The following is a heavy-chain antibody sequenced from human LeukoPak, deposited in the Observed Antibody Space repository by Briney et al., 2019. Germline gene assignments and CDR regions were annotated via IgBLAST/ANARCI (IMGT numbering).Heavy chain of an antibody. CDR2: IIPIFGTA. D-gene: IGHD2-8*02. CDR3: ARGTGTGYYYYYMDV. V-gene: IGHV1-69*05. Sequence: SVKVSCKASRGTFSSYAISWVRQAPGQGLERMGGIIPIFGTANYAQKFQGRVTITTDESTSTAYMELSSLGSEDTAVYYCARGTGTGYYYYYMDVWGKGTTVTVSS. J-gene: IGHJ6*03. CDR1: RGTFSSYA.